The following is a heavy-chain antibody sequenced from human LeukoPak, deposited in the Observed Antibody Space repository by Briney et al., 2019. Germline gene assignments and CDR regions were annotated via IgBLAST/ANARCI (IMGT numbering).Heavy chain of an antibody. CDR2: ISAYNGNT. J-gene: IGHJ4*02. V-gene: IGHV1-18*01. CDR3: ARDGSNYDFWSGYFDY. Sequence: ASVKVSCKASGYTFTGYGFSWVRQAPGQGLEWMGWISAYNGNTNYAQNLQGRVTMTTDTSTSTAYVELRSLRSDDTAVYYCARDGSNYDFWSGYFDYWGQGTLVTVSS. CDR1: GYTFTGYG. D-gene: IGHD3-3*01.